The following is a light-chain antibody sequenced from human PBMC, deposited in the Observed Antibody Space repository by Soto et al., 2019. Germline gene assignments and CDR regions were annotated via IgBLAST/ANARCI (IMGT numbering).Light chain of an antibody. J-gene: IGKJ5*01. CDR3: QEYNYWHPIT. V-gene: IGKV1-39*02. CDR1: QSISSY. CDR2: AAS. Sequence: DILMTQSPSSLSASVGDRVTITCRASQSISSYLNWYQQKPGKAPKLLIYAASSLQSGVPSRFSGSGSGTEFTLTITSLQSEDSAVYYCQEYNYWHPITFGGGTRLEIK.